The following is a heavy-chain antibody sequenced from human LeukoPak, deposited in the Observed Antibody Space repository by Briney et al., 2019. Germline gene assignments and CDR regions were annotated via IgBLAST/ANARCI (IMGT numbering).Heavy chain of an antibody. J-gene: IGHJ6*03. CDR3: ARGGYFGVVLNYYYYMDV. CDR1: GFTFDDYG. V-gene: IGHV3-20*04. CDR2: INWNGGST. Sequence: PGGSLRLSCAASGFTFDDYGMSWVRQAPGKGLEWVSGINWNGGSTGYADSVKGRFTISRDNAKNSLYLQMNSLRAEDTALYYCARGGYFGVVLNYYYYMDVWGKGTTVTVSS. D-gene: IGHD3-3*01.